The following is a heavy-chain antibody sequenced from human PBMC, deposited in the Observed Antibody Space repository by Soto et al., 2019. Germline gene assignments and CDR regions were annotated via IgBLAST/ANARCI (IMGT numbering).Heavy chain of an antibody. D-gene: IGHD3-22*01. CDR2: MYYRGST. V-gene: IGHV4-39*02. J-gene: IGHJ6*02. CDR1: GGSISSTTSY. CDR3: ARGHPNYYAMDV. Sequence: PSETLSLTCTVSGGSISSTTSYWGWIRQPPGKGLEWIGNMYYRGSTYFNPSLKSRVTISVDTSKNQFSLKVSSATAADSAVYYCARGHPNYYAMDVWGQGTTVTVSS.